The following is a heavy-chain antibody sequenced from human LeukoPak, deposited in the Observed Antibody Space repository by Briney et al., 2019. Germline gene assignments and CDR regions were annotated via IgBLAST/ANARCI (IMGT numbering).Heavy chain of an antibody. D-gene: IGHD5-18*01. CDR2: ISHSGRA. CDR1: GGSFSDYY. J-gene: IGHJ4*02. Sequence: KTSETLSLTCAVYGGSFSDYYWTWIRQPPGKGLEWIGEISHSGRASYNPSLKGRVTMSVDTSKNQFSLILSSVSAADTAVYYCARESRTGNTYGKQFDYWGQGTLVTVSS. V-gene: IGHV4-34*01. CDR3: ARESRTGNTYGKQFDY.